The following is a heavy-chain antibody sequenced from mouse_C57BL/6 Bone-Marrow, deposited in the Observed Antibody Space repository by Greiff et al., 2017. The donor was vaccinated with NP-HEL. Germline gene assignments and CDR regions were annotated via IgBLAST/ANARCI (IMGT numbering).Heavy chain of an antibody. CDR3: ARGYGSSPTWFAY. CDR1: DSDVFPIAY. D-gene: IGHD1-1*01. Sequence: QVQLQQSGSELRSPGSSVKLSCKDFDSDVFPIAYMSWVRQKPGHGFEWIGGILPSIGRTFYGEKFEDKATLDADTLSNTAYLELNSLSSEDSAIYYCARGYGSSPTWFAYWGQGTLVTVSA. V-gene: IGHV15-2*01. CDR2: ILPSIGRT. J-gene: IGHJ3*01.